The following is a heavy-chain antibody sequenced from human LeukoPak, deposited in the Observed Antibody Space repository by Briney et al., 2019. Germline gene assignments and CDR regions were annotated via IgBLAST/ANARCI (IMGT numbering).Heavy chain of an antibody. CDR3: AKEATIFGVIIPFFDY. CDR1: GFTFDDYG. CDR2: VNWNGGAT. Sequence: GGSLRLSCAASGFTFDDYGMNWVRQVPGKGLEWVSGVNWNGGATGYADSVKGRFTISRDNAKNSLFLQMNSLRAEDTAVYYCAKEATIFGVIIPFFDYWGQGTLVTVSS. J-gene: IGHJ4*02. V-gene: IGHV3-20*04. D-gene: IGHD3-3*01.